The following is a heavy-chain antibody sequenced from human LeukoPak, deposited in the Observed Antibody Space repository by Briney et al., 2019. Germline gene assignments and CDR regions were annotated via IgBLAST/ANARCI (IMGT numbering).Heavy chain of an antibody. Sequence: PGRSLRLSCAASGFTFSSYGMHWVRQAPGQGLEWVAVISYDGSNKYYADSVKGRSTISRDNSKNTLYLQMNSLRAEDTAVYYCAKTYSGYDYVYWGQGTLDTVSS. CDR1: GFTFSSYG. D-gene: IGHD5-12*01. CDR3: AKTYSGYDYVY. CDR2: ISYDGSNK. V-gene: IGHV3-30*18. J-gene: IGHJ4*02.